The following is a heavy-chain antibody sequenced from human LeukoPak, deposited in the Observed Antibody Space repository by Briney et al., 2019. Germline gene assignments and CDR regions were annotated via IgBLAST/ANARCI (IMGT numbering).Heavy chain of an antibody. CDR2: INTNTGNP. CDR3: ARDRLAMVRGVTNWFDP. D-gene: IGHD3-10*01. J-gene: IGHJ5*02. CDR1: GYTFTNYA. V-gene: IGHV7-4-1*02. Sequence: ASVKVSCKASGYTFTNYAMNWVRQAPGQGLEWMGWINTNTGNPTYAQGFTGRFVFSLDTSVSTAYLQISSLKAEDTAVYYCARDRLAMVRGVTNWFDPWGQGTLVTVSS.